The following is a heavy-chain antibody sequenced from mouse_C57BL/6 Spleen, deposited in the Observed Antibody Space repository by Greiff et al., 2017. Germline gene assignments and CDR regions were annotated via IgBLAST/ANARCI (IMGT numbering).Heavy chain of an antibody. CDR3: ASGSSYVWFAY. CDR1: GYTFTSYW. CDR2: IDPSDSYT. Sequence: VQLQQPGAELVMPGASVKLSCKASGYTFTSYWMHWVKQRPGQGLEWIGEIDPSDSYTNYNQKFKGKSTLTVDKSSSTAYMQLSSLTSEDSAVYYCASGSSYVWFAYWGQGTLVTVSA. D-gene: IGHD1-1*01. J-gene: IGHJ3*01. V-gene: IGHV1-69*01.